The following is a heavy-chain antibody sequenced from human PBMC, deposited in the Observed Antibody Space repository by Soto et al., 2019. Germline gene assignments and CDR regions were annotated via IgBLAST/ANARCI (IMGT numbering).Heavy chain of an antibody. D-gene: IGHD3-16*01. V-gene: IGHV3-13*01. J-gene: IGHJ4*02. CDR3: ARRVYVWGSSLD. CDR1: GFTFSSYD. Sequence: EVQLVESGGGLVQPGGSLRLSCAASGFTFSSYDMHWVRQATGKGLEWVSAIGTAGDTYYPGSVKGRFAISRENAKNYLHLQMNSLRAGEPAVYYCARRVYVWGSSLDWGQGTLVTVSS. CDR2: IGTAGDT.